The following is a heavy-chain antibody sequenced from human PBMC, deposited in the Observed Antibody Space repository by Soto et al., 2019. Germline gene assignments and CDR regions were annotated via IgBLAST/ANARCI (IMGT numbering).Heavy chain of an antibody. J-gene: IGHJ5*02. Sequence: QVQLVQSGAEVKKPGSSVKVSCKASGGTFSSYAISWVRQAPGQGLEWMGGIIPIFGTANYAQKFQGRVTITADESTSTAYMELSRLRADDTAVYYCARDGVWGYCSSTSCYTGVWFDPWGQGTLVTVSS. CDR1: GGTFSSYA. D-gene: IGHD2-2*02. CDR3: ARDGVWGYCSSTSCYTGVWFDP. CDR2: IIPIFGTA. V-gene: IGHV1-69*19.